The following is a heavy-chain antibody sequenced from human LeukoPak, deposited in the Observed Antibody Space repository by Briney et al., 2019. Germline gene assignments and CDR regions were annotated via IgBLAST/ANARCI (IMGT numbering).Heavy chain of an antibody. CDR1: GGTFSSYT. CDR2: IIPILGIA. V-gene: IGHV1-69*02. Sequence: ASVKVSCKASGGTFSSYTISWVRQAPGQGLEWMGRIIPILGIANYAQKFQGRVTITADKSTSTAYMELSSLRSEDTAVYYCAINYYGSGSYYNHLDYWGQGTLVTVSS. CDR3: AINYYGSGSYYNHLDY. D-gene: IGHD3-10*01. J-gene: IGHJ4*02.